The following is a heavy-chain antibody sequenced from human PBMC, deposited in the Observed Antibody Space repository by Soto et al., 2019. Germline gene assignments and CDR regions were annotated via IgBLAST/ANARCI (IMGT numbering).Heavy chain of an antibody. D-gene: IGHD2-21*01. J-gene: IGHJ5*02. CDR2: ITTSSAYI. V-gene: IGHV3-21*01. CDR1: GFTFNTYD. CDR3: VSSGTGRLLRHSEFET. Sequence: EVQLVESGGGLVKPGGSLRLSCAAAGFTFNTYDMNWVRQAPGQGLEWVSSITTSSAYIYYADSLKGRITISRDNAKNSLFLQLHSLRAEDTAVYYCVSSGTGRLLRHSEFETWGQGTLVTVS.